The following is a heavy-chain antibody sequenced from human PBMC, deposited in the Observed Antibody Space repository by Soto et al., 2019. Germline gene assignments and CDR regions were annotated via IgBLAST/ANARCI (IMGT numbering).Heavy chain of an antibody. D-gene: IGHD3-10*01. CDR1: TDSSSFTNSY. CDR3: ARHRIEVVWRGFDF. Sequence: SETLSLTCTVSTDSSSFTNSYWGWIRQPPGKGLQWIGSSSYNGGTFYNPTLKGRVVISFDTSKKQSSLQVTSVTAADTAVYFCARHRIEVVWRGFDFWGQGSPVTVSS. J-gene: IGHJ4*02. CDR2: SSYNGGT. V-gene: IGHV4-39*01.